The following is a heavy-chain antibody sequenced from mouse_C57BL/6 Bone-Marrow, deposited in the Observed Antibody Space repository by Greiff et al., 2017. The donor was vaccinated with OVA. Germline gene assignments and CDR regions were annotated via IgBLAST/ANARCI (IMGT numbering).Heavy chain of an antibody. CDR1: GFTFSDFY. V-gene: IGHV7-1*01. D-gene: IGHD1-1*01. J-gene: IGHJ1*03. Sequence: EVKLVESGGGLVQSGRSLRLSCAPSGFTFSDFYMEWVRQAPGKGLEWIAASRNKANDYTTEYSASVKGRFIVSRDTSQSILYLQMNALIAEDTAIYYCARDAIYYYGSSYWYFYVWGTGTTVTVSS. CDR3: ARDAIYYYGSSYWYFYV. CDR2: SRNKANDYTT.